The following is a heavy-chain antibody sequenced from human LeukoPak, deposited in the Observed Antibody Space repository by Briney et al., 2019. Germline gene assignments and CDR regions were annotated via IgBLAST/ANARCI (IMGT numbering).Heavy chain of an antibody. D-gene: IGHD3-9*01. V-gene: IGHV1-18*04. CDR1: GYTFTGYY. CDR3: ARDRQPELRYFDWLFNY. J-gene: IGHJ4*02. Sequence: GASVKVSCKASGYTFTGYYMHWVRQAPGQGLEWMGWISAYNGNTNYAQKLQCRVTMTTDTSTSTAYMELRSLRSDDTAVYYCARDRQPELRYFDWLFNYWGQGTLVTVSS. CDR2: ISAYNGNT.